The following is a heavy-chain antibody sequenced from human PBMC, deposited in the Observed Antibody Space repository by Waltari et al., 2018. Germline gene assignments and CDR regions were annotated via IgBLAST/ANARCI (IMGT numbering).Heavy chain of an antibody. J-gene: IGHJ4*02. CDR3: ARDYHIVGATGLDY. V-gene: IGHV1-69*06. CDR2: IIPICGTA. Sequence: QAQRVQPGAGVTKPGPVPQLPCLSSRATFCCLVMRWLRQPPGQGVEWMGGIIPICGTANYAQKFKGRVTITADKSTSPAYMKLSSLRAEDTAVYYCARDYHIVGATGLDYWGQGTLVTVSS. CDR1: RATFCCLV. D-gene: IGHD1-26*01.